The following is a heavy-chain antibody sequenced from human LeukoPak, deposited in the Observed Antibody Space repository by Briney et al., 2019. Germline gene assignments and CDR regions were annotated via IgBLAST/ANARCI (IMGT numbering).Heavy chain of an antibody. V-gene: IGHV1-24*01. J-gene: IGHJ4*02. CDR3: ATDSSSGYYLNY. CDR1: GYTLTELS. CDR2: FDPEDGET. Sequence: ASVKVSSKVSGYTLTELSMHWVRQAPGKGLEWMGGFDPEDGETIYAQKFQGRVTMTEDTSTDTAYMELSSLRSEDTAVYYCATDSSSGYYLNYWGQGTLVTVSS. D-gene: IGHD3-22*01.